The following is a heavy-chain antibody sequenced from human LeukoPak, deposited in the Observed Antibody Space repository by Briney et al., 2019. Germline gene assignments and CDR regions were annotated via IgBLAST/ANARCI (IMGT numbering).Heavy chain of an antibody. J-gene: IGHJ4*02. D-gene: IGHD4-23*01. CDR2: IFHSGST. V-gene: IGHV4-38-2*02. CDR1: GYSISRGYY. CDR3: ARGRPDYGGNEFDY. Sequence: SETLSLTCTVSGYSISRGYYWGWIRQSPGKGLEWIGSIFHSGSTYYSPFLKSRVTISLDTSKNQFSLKLRSVTAADTAVYYCARGRPDYGGNEFDYWGQGTLVTVSS.